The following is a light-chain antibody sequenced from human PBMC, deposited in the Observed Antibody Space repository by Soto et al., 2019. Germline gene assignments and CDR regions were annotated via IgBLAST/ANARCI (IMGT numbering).Light chain of an antibody. Sequence: ETVLTQSPGTVSLSPGERATLSCTTSQNVRSDYLAWYQQKPGQAPRLLIYGIFNRATGIPDRFSGSGSGPDFTLTISGLEPEDSAVYYCQHYDGSPRTFGPGTKVEI. CDR2: GIF. CDR3: QHYDGSPRT. J-gene: IGKJ2*01. V-gene: IGKV3-20*01. CDR1: QNVRSDY.